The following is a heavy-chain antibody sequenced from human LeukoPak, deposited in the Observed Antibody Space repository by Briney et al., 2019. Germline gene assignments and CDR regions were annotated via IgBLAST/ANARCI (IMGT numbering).Heavy chain of an antibody. J-gene: IGHJ6*02. V-gene: IGHV1-18*01. Sequence: ASVKVSCKASGYTFTSYGISWVRQAPGQGLEWMGWISAYNGNTNYAQKLQGRVTMTTDTSTSTAYMELRSLRSDGTAVYYCARTYYYDSSGYQIPIPMDVWGQGTTVTVSS. D-gene: IGHD3-22*01. CDR2: ISAYNGNT. CDR3: ARTYYYDSSGYQIPIPMDV. CDR1: GYTFTSYG.